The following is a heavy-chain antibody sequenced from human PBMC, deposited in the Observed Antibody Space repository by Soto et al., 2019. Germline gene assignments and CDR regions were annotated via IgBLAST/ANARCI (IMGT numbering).Heavy chain of an antibody. CDR1: GFTFSDHY. J-gene: IGHJ4*02. CDR3: ARAFYGSGSYSLDY. V-gene: IGHV3-72*01. CDR2: TRNKANGYTT. Sequence: EVPLVESGGGLVQPGGSLRLSCAVSGFTFSDHYMDWVRQAPGKGLEWVGRTRNKANGYTTEYAASVKGRFTITREYSKNSLYLQTDSLKTEDTAVYYCARAFYGSGSYSLDYWGQGTLVTVSS. D-gene: IGHD3-10*01.